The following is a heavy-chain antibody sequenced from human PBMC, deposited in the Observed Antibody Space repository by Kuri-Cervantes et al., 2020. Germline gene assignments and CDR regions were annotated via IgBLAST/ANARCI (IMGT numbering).Heavy chain of an antibody. Sequence: LSLTCAASGFTFSSYSMNWVRQAPGKGLEWVSSISSSSSYIYYADSVKGRFTISRDNAKNSLYLQMNSLRAEDTAVYYCAREGYSSSWLDFWGQGTLVTVSS. D-gene: IGHD6-13*01. CDR1: GFTFSSYS. V-gene: IGHV3-21*03. J-gene: IGHJ5*01. CDR3: AREGYSSSWLDF. CDR2: ISSSSSYI.